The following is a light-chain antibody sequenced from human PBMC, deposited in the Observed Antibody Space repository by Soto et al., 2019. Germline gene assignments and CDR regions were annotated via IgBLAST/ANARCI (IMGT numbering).Light chain of an antibody. CDR3: SSYTSSSTLV. J-gene: IGLJ1*01. CDR2: EVS. CDR1: SSDVGGYNY. V-gene: IGLV2-14*01. Sequence: SALPQPASVSGSPGQSITISCTGTSSDVGGYNYVSWYQQHPGKAPKLMIYEVSNRPSGVSNRFSGSKSGNTASLTISGLQAEDEADYYCSSYTSSSTLVFGTGTKVTV.